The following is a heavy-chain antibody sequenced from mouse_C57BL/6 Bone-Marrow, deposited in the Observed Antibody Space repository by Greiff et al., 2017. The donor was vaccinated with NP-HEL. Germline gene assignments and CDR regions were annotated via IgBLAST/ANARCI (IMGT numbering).Heavy chain of an antibody. Sequence: QVQLQQPGAELVKPGASVKLSCKASGYTFTSYWITWVKQRPGQGLEWIGDIYPGSGSTNYNEKFKSKATLTVDTSSSTAYMQLCSLTSEDSAVYYGARSRYGSLFWNFDVGGTETTVTVSS. V-gene: IGHV1-55*01. D-gene: IGHD1-1*01. CDR2: IYPGSGST. J-gene: IGHJ1*03. CDR1: GYTFTSYW. CDR3: ARSRYGSLFWNFDV.